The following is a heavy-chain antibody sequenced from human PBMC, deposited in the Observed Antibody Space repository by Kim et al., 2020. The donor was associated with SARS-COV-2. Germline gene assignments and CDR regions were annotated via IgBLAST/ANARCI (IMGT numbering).Heavy chain of an antibody. V-gene: IGHV3-30*03. CDR3: AHQGATFVFDY. CDR2: ISYDGSNK. Sequence: GGSLRLSCAASGFTFSSYGMHWVRQAPGKGLEWVAVISYDGSNKYYADSVKGRFTISRDNSKNTLYLQMNSLRAEDTAVYYCAHQGATFVFDYWGQGTLVTVSS. CDR1: GFTFSSYG. D-gene: IGHD1-26*01. J-gene: IGHJ4*02.